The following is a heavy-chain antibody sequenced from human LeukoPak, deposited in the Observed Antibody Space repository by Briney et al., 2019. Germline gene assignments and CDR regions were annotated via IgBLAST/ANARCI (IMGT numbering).Heavy chain of an antibody. V-gene: IGHV1-2*02. CDR2: INPNSGGT. CDR3: ARTEQQLGYYYGMDV. J-gene: IGHJ6*02. CDR1: GYTFTGYY. Sequence: GASVKVSCKASGYTFTGYYMHWVRQAPGQGLEWMGWINPNSGGTNYAQKFQGRVTMTRDTSISTAYMELSRLRSDDTAVYYCARTEQQLGYYYGMDVWGQGTTVTVSS. D-gene: IGHD6-13*01.